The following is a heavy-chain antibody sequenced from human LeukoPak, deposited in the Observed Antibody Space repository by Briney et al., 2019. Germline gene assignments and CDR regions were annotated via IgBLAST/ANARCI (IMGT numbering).Heavy chain of an antibody. J-gene: IGHJ4*02. Sequence: KTSETLSLTCTVSGVSISSSNSYWGWIRQPPGKGLEWIGSIYYSGNTYYNPSLKSRVTISVDTSKNQFSLKLSSVTAADTAVYYCARHTEADNDILAFDYWGQGTLVTVSS. CDR1: GVSISSSNSY. CDR3: ARHTEADNDILAFDY. V-gene: IGHV4-39*01. CDR2: IYYSGNT. D-gene: IGHD3-9*01.